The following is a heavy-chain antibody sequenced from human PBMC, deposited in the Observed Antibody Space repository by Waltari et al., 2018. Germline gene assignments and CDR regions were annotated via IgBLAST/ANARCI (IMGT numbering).Heavy chain of an antibody. V-gene: IGHV1-24*01. Sequence: QGQVVQSGAEVKKPGASVKVSCKVSGYILTELSIHWVRQAPGKGLEWMGGFDPEDGKRIYAQKFQGRVTMTEDTSTDTAYMKLSSLRSEDTAVYYCATDSRGGNDGFDIWGQGTMVTVSS. CDR1: GYILTELS. D-gene: IGHD1-1*01. J-gene: IGHJ3*02. CDR2: FDPEDGKR. CDR3: ATDSRGGNDGFDI.